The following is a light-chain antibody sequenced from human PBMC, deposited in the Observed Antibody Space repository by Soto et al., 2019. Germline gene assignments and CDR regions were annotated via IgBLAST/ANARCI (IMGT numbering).Light chain of an antibody. CDR2: DAS. V-gene: IGKV1-39*01. J-gene: IGKJ2*01. Sequence: DIQMTQSPSSLSASVGDKVIITCRASHSINTFVNWYQQKPGKAPKFLIYDASSLQSGVPSRFSGSGSGTDFSLTITSLHPEDFATYYCQQTYNPPYTFGQGTNLEIK. CDR1: HSINTF. CDR3: QQTYNPPYT.